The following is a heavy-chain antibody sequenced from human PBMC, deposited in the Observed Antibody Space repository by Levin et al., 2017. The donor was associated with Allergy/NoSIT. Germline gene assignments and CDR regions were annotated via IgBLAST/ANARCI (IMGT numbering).Heavy chain of an antibody. V-gene: IGHV3-30*04. CDR1: GFDFSNFA. CDR2: ISYDGSSQ. Sequence: PGGSLRLSCIASGFDFSNFALHWVRQAPGKGLEWLSAISYDGSSQSYIESVKGRFTISRDNSKNIIYLQMNNLSPDDTAVYYCARDTLVRGMYSGMDVWGQGTTVTVSS. J-gene: IGHJ6*02. CDR3: ARDTLVRGMYSGMDV.